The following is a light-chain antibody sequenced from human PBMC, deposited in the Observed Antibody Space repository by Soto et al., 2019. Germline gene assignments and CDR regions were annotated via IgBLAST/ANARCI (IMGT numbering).Light chain of an antibody. J-gene: IGLJ3*02. Sequence: QSALTQPASVSGSPGQSITISCTGTSSDVGAHKHVSWYQQQPGKAPKLMIYEVSNRPSGVSNRFSGSKSGNTASLSISGLQTEDEGDYYCESYSTTTTHWVFGGGTKLTVL. CDR3: ESYSTTTTHWV. CDR2: EVS. V-gene: IGLV2-14*01. CDR1: SSDVGAHKH.